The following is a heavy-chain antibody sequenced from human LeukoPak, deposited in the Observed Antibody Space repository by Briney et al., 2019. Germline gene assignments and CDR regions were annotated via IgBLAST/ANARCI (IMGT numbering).Heavy chain of an antibody. CDR2: IKQDGSEK. D-gene: IGHD2-21*01. CDR1: GFTFNSYW. J-gene: IGHJ6*02. V-gene: IGHV3-7*01. CDR3: ARDRGGSYSNYYYGMDV. Sequence: GGSLRLSCAASGFTFNSYWMSWVRQAPGKRLEWVANIKQDGSEKYYVDSVKGRFTISRDNAKNSLYLQMNSLRAEDTAVYYCARDRGGSYSNYYYGMDVWGQGTTVTVSS.